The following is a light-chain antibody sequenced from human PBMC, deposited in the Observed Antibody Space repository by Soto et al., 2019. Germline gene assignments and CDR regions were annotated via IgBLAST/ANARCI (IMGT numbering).Light chain of an antibody. J-gene: IGKJ3*01. CDR3: QQYDNLPRAAT. CDR2: DAS. CDR1: QDISNY. Sequence: DIEMTQSPSSLSASVGDRVTITCQASQDISNYLNWYQQKPGKAPKLLIYDASNLETGVPSRFSGSGSGTDFTFTISSLQPEDIATYYCQQYDNLPRAATFGPGTKVDIK. V-gene: IGKV1-33*01.